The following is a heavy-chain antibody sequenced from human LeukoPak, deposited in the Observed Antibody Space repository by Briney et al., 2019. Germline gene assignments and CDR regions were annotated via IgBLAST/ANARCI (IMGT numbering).Heavy chain of an antibody. Sequence: AETLSLTCTVSGGSISSYYWSWIRQPPGKGLEWIGYIYYSGSTNYNPSLKSRVTISVDTSKNQFSLKLSSVTAADTAVYYCARGGYYGSGNDFRFDPWGQGTLVTVSS. J-gene: IGHJ5*02. CDR1: GGSISSYY. V-gene: IGHV4-59*01. CDR2: IYYSGST. D-gene: IGHD3-10*01. CDR3: ARGGYYGSGNDFRFDP.